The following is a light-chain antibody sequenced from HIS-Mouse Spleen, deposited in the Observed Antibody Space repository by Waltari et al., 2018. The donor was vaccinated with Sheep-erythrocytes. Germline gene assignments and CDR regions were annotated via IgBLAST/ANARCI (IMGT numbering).Light chain of an antibody. V-gene: IGKV3-11*01. CDR3: QQRSNWYT. Sequence: EIVLTQSPATLSLSPGERATLSVRASQSVSSYLAWYQQKPGQAPRLLIYDASNRATGIPARFSGSGSGTDFTLTISSLEPEDFAVYYCQQRSNWYTFGQGTKLEIK. CDR1: QSVSSY. J-gene: IGKJ2*01. CDR2: DAS.